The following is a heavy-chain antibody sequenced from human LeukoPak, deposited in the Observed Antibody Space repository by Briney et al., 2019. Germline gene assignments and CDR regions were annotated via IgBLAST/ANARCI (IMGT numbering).Heavy chain of an antibody. CDR2: VTASGAGT. Sequence: GGSLRLSCAASGFTFSSYAMSWVRQAPGKGLEWVSTVTASGAGTYFADSVKGRFTISRDNSKNTLYLQMNSLRAEDTAVYYCANNGGVAVAGSFDNWGQGTLVTVSS. V-gene: IGHV3-23*01. CDR1: GFTFSSYA. D-gene: IGHD6-19*01. CDR3: ANNGGVAVAGSFDN. J-gene: IGHJ4*02.